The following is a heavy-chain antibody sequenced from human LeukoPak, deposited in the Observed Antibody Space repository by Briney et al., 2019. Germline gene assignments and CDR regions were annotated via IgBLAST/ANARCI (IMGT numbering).Heavy chain of an antibody. D-gene: IGHD3-10*01. Sequence: ASVKVSCKASGYTFTSYGISWVRQAPGQGLEWMGWISAYNGNTNYAQKLQGRVTMTTDTSTSTAYMELRSLRSDDTAMYYCARWPQYGSGSYYNEQIDYWGQGTLVTVSS. CDR2: ISAYNGNT. CDR1: GYTFTSYG. V-gene: IGHV1-18*01. J-gene: IGHJ4*02. CDR3: ARWPQYGSGSYYNEQIDY.